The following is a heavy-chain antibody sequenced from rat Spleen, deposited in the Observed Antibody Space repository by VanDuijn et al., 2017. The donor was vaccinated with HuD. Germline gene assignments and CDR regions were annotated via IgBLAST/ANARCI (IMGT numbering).Heavy chain of an antibody. D-gene: IGHD1-2*01. CDR1: GFTFNNYW. CDR2: ITNASGRT. Sequence: EVQLVESGGGLVQPGGSLKLSCVASGFTFNNYWMTWIRQAPGKGLEWVASITNASGRTYYPDSVKGRFTISRDNAKDTLYLQMDSLRSEDTATYYCARHRIYYSSYVYAFDYWGQGVMVTVSS. J-gene: IGHJ2*01. CDR3: ARHRIYYSSYVYAFDY. V-gene: IGHV5-31*01.